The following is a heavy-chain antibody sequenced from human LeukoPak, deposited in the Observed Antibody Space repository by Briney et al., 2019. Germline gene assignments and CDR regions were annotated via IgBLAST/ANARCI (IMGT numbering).Heavy chain of an antibody. CDR3: SSDSGSGTYY. CDR1: GDSISLYY. D-gene: IGHD6-19*01. V-gene: IGHV4-59*01. CDR2: ISYSGST. J-gene: IGHJ4*02. Sequence: PSETLSLTCTVSGDSISLYYWSWIRQPPGKGLEWIGYISYSGSTNYNPSLKSRVTISIDTSKNQFPRKLSSVTAADTAVYYCSSDSGSGTYYWRQGTLVTVSS.